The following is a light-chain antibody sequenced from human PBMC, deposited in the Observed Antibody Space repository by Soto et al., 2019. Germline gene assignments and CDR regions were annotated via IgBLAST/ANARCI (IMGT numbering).Light chain of an antibody. V-gene: IGLV2-11*01. Sequence: QSALTQPRSVSGSPGQSVTISCTGTSSDVGNYKYVSWYQQHPGKAPKPMIYDVSKRPSGVPDRFSGSKSGNTASLTISGLQTEDEADYYCNSYTSNNTYVFGTGTKVTVL. CDR1: SSDVGNYKY. CDR2: DVS. CDR3: NSYTSNNTYV. J-gene: IGLJ1*01.